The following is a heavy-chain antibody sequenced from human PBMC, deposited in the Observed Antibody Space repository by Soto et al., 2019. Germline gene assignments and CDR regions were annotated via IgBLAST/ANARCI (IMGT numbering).Heavy chain of an antibody. J-gene: IGHJ4*02. Sequence: WWSVRLSCVSSGFAFSGYWMHWVRQAPGKGLVWVSRISPDGSNTNYADSVKGRFTISRDNAKNTVYLQMNSLRAEDTALDYCARDNLPSYWGQGTLVTVS. CDR3: ARDNLPSY. CDR1: GFAFSGYW. CDR2: ISPDGSNT. D-gene: IGHD1-20*01. V-gene: IGHV3-74*01.